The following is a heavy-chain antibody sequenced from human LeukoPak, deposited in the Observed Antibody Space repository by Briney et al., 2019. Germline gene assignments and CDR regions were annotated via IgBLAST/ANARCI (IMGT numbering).Heavy chain of an antibody. D-gene: IGHD6-19*01. CDR1: GFTFSSYA. CDR2: ISSSGGST. CDR3: AKVTSGWYRGGFDY. Sequence: GGSLRLSCAASGFTFSSYAMSWVRQAPGKGLEWVSGISSSGGSTYYADSVKGRFTISRDSSKNTLYLQVNSLRADDTAVYYCAKVTSGWYRGGFDYWGQGTLVTVSS. J-gene: IGHJ4*02. V-gene: IGHV3-23*01.